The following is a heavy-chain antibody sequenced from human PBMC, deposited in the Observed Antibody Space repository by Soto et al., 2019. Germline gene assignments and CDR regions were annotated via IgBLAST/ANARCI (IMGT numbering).Heavy chain of an antibody. V-gene: IGHV1-3*01. CDR1: GYTFTSYA. D-gene: IGHD4-4*01. J-gene: IGHJ4*02. CDR3: ARGTTRTVTTPFDY. Sequence: ASGKVSCKASGYTFTSYAMHWVRQAPRQRLEWMGWINAGNGNTKYSQKFQGRVTITRDTSASTAYMELSSLRSEDTAVYYCARGTTRTVTTPFDYWGQGTLVNVSS. CDR2: INAGNGNT.